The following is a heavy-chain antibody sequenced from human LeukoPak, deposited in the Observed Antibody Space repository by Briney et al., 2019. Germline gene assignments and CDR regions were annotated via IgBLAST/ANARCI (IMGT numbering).Heavy chain of an antibody. V-gene: IGHV4-34*01. Sequence: SGTLSLTCAVYGGSFSAYYWSWIRQPPGKRLEWIGEINHSGSTNYNPSLKSRVTISVDTSKNQFSLKLSSVTAADTAVYYCARGRQYARGPTINSSSSAKSPHYYMDVWGKGTTVTVSS. CDR2: INHSGST. D-gene: IGHD6-6*01. CDR3: ARGRQYARGPTINSSSSAKSPHYYMDV. CDR1: GGSFSAYY. J-gene: IGHJ6*03.